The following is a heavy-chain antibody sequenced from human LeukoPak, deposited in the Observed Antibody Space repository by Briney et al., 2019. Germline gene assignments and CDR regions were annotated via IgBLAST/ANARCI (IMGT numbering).Heavy chain of an antibody. CDR3: TKDHPDCRGTSCLLFDN. Sequence: PGGSLRLSCAASGFTFSSYAMSWVRQAPGKGLEWVSTITSGGGSTYYADSVKGRFTISRDNSKNTLYLQMNSLTAEDTAVFYCTKDHPDCRGTSCLLFDNWGQGTLVTVFS. J-gene: IGHJ4*02. CDR1: GFTFSSYA. D-gene: IGHD2-2*01. CDR2: ITSGGGST. V-gene: IGHV3-23*01.